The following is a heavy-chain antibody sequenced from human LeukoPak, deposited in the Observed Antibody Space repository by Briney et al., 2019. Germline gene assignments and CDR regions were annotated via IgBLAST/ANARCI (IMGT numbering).Heavy chain of an antibody. CDR2: INPNSGGT. CDR3: ARGYDILTGRPEPGAAFDI. V-gene: IGHV1-2*02. D-gene: IGHD3-9*01. J-gene: IGHJ3*02. Sequence: ASVKVSCKASGYTFTGYYMHWVRQAPGQGLEWMGWINPNSGGTNYAQKFQGRVTITADKSTSTAYMELSSLRSEDTAVYYCARGYDILTGRPEPGAAFDIWGQGTMVTVSS. CDR1: GYTFTGYY.